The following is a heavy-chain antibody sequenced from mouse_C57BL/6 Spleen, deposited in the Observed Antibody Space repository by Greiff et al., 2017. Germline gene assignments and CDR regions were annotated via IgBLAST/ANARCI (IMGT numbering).Heavy chain of an antibody. Sequence: DVKLVESGPGLVKPSQSLSLTCSVTGYSITSGYYWNWIRQFPGNKLEWMGYISYDGSNNYNPSLKNRISITRDTSKNQFFLKLNSVTTEDTATYYCARGGYGSMDYAMDYWGQGTSVTVSS. V-gene: IGHV3-6*01. J-gene: IGHJ4*01. CDR3: ARGGYGSMDYAMDY. CDR1: GYSITSGYY. CDR2: ISYDGSN. D-gene: IGHD1-1*01.